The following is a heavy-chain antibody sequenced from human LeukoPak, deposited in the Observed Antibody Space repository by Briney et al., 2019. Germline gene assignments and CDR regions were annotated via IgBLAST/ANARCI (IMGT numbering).Heavy chain of an antibody. CDR2: IRPDGSNK. V-gene: IGHV3-30*02. CDR1: GLTFSNYA. CDR3: ARILDSAWGELGY. J-gene: IGHJ4*02. Sequence: GGSLRLSCAASGLTFSNYAMSWVRQAPGKGLEWMAFIRPDGSNKYYADSVKGRFTISRDNSKNTLYLQMNSLRAEDTAVYYCARILDSAWGELGYWGQGTLVTVSS. D-gene: IGHD6-19*01.